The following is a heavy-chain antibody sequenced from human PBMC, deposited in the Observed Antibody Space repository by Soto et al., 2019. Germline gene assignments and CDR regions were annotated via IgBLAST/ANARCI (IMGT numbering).Heavy chain of an antibody. CDR2: IIPIFGTA. D-gene: IGHD3-10*01. J-gene: IGHJ4*02. CDR3: TTKVRGVRPNDY. V-gene: IGHV1-69*05. Sequence: QVQLVQSGAEVKKPGSSVKVSCKASGGTFSSYAISWVRQAPRQGLEWMGGIIPIFGTANYAQKFQGRLTITPDDSTSTAYMELSSLRSEDTAVYYCTTKVRGVRPNDYWGQGPLVTVSS. CDR1: GGTFSSYA.